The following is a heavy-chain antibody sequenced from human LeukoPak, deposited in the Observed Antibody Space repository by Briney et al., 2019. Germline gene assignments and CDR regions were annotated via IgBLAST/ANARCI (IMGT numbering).Heavy chain of an antibody. CDR1: GNSFGDYY. J-gene: IGHJ5*02. CDR3: ARRKLYYYGSGSYYAWFDP. D-gene: IGHD3-10*01. CDR2: IYTSGST. V-gene: IGHV4-4*07. Sequence: SETLSLTCTVSGNSFGDYYWSWIRQPAGKGLEWIGRIYTSGSTTYNPSLKSRVTMSVDTSKNQFSLKLSSVTAADTAVYYCARRKLYYYGSGSYYAWFDPWGQGTLVTVSS.